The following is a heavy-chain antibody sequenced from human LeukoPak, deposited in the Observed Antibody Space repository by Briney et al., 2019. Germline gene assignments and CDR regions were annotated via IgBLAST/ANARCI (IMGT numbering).Heavy chain of an antibody. CDR3: AKAFGTNGYFQLPIDF. J-gene: IGHJ4*02. D-gene: IGHD2-8*01. Sequence: GGSLRLSCAASGFTFSSYGMHWVRQAPGKGLEWVAFIRYDGSNKYYADSVKGRFSISRDNSKNTLYLQLNSLRAEDTAVYYCAKAFGTNGYFQLPIDFWGQGTLVTVSS. CDR2: IRYDGSNK. V-gene: IGHV3-30*02. CDR1: GFTFSSYG.